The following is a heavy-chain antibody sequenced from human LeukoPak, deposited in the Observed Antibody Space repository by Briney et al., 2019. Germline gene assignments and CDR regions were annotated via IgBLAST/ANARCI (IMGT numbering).Heavy chain of an antibody. CDR2: IIPILGIA. CDR1: GGTFSSYT. J-gene: IGHJ4*02. D-gene: IGHD5-24*01. Sequence: GSSVKVSCKASGGTFSSYTISWVRQAPGQGLEWMGRIIPILGIANYAQKFQGRVTITAGKSTNTAYMELSSLRSEDTAVYYCARAGLDGYNFDYWGQGTLVTVSS. V-gene: IGHV1-69*02. CDR3: ARAGLDGYNFDY.